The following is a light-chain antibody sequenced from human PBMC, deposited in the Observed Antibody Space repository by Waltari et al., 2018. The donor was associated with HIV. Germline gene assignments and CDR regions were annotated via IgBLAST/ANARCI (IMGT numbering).Light chain of an antibody. Sequence: QSALTQPASVSGSPGQSITISCTGTSRPVGSYNLVSWYQQHPGKAPKLMIYEGSKRPSGVSNRFSGSKSGNTASLTISGLQAEDEADYYCCSYAGSSTSVVFGGGTKLTVL. CDR2: EGS. CDR3: CSYAGSSTSVV. V-gene: IGLV2-23*01. CDR1: SRPVGSYNL. J-gene: IGLJ2*01.